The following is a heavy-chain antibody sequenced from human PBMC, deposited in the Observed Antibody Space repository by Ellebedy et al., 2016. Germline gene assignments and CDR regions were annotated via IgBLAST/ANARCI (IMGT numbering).Heavy chain of an antibody. Sequence: SETLSLTCTVSGGSISDNDWSWIRQPPGKALEWIGYFCYSGSTNYNPSLKSRLTITVDKSKNQFSLKLTSVTAADTTVYYCVRHPTWTDFDYWGQGILVTVSS. V-gene: IGHV4-59*08. J-gene: IGHJ4*02. D-gene: IGHD1-1*01. CDR3: VRHPTWTDFDY. CDR1: GGSISDND. CDR2: FCYSGST.